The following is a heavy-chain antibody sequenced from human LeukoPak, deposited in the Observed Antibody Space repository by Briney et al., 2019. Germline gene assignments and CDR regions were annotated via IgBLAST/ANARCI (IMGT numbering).Heavy chain of an antibody. V-gene: IGHV4-34*01. CDR3: ARGFGGFMITFGGVSHFDY. Sequence: SETLSLTCAVYGGSFSGYYWSWLRQPPGKGLEWIGEINHSGSTNYNPSLKSRVTISVDTSKNQFSLKLSSVIAADTAVYYCARGFGGFMITFGGVSHFDYWGQGTLVTVSS. J-gene: IGHJ4*02. D-gene: IGHD3-16*01. CDR2: INHSGST. CDR1: GGSFSGYY.